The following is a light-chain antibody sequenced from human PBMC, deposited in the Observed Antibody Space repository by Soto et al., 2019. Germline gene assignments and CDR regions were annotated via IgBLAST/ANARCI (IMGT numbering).Light chain of an antibody. V-gene: IGLV2-14*01. CDR3: SSYTCSRAYV. CDR1: SXNAGGYNY. Sequence: SVLTQPASVSGSPGQSITICCTGTSXNAGGYNYVSWYQQQSGKALNLMIHEVSNRPSGVSNQFSGSKSGNTASLTISGLQAEDEADYYCSSYTCSRAYVFGIGT. CDR2: EVS. J-gene: IGLJ1*01.